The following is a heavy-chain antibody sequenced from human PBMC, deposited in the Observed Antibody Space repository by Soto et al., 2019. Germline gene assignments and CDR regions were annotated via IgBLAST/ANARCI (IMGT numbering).Heavy chain of an antibody. J-gene: IGHJ4*02. V-gene: IGHV4-39*01. CDR1: GGSISFSSYY. D-gene: IGHD3-9*01. CDR2: IYYSGIT. CDR3: ARHRTYYDILTGYNYYYFEY. Sequence: SETLSLTCTVSGGSISFSSYYWGWIRQPPGKGLEWVGSIYYSGITYSNPSLKSRVTISVDTSKNQFSLKLSSVTAADTAVYYCARHRTYYDILTGYNYYYFEYWCQGTLVTVSS.